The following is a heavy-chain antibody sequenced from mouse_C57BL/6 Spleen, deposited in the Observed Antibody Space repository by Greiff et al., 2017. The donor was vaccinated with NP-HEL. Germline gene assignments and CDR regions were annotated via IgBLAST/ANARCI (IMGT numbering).Heavy chain of an antibody. CDR2: IYPRSGNT. V-gene: IGHV1-81*01. J-gene: IGHJ2*01. CDR3: ARGPSTGSFDY. Sequence: VKLQESGAELARPGASVKLSCKASGYTFTSYGISWVKQRTGQGLEWIGEIYPRSGNTYYNEKFKGKATLTADKSSSTAYMELRSLTSEDSAVYFCARGPSTGSFDYWGQGTTLTVSS. D-gene: IGHD4-1*02. CDR1: GYTFTSYG.